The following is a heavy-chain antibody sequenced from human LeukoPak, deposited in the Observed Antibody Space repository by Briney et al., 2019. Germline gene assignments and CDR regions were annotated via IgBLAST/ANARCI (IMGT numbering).Heavy chain of an antibody. V-gene: IGHV3-23*01. D-gene: IGHD3-3*01. J-gene: IGHJ3*02. CDR2: ISGSGGST. Sequence: GGSLRLSCAASGFTFSSYAMNWVRQAPGKGLEWVSTISGSGGSTNYADSVKGRFTISRDNSKNTLYVQMNSLRAEDTAVYYCAKGETIFGVISDAFDIWGQGTMVTVSS. CDR3: AKGETIFGVISDAFDI. CDR1: GFTFSSYA.